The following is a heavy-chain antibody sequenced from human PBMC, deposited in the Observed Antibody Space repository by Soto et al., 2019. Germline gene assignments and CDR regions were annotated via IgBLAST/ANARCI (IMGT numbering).Heavy chain of an antibody. CDR3: VVVTANITA. V-gene: IGHV3-30-3*01. J-gene: IGHJ5*02. CDR2: ISYDGSNK. Sequence: QVQLVESGGGVVQPGRSLRLSCAASGFTFSSYAMHWVRQAPGKGLEWVAVISYDGSNKYYADSVKGRFTISRDNSKNTLYLKMNSLRAEDTAVYYSVVVTANITAWGQGTLVTVSS. CDR1: GFTFSSYA. D-gene: IGHD2-21*02.